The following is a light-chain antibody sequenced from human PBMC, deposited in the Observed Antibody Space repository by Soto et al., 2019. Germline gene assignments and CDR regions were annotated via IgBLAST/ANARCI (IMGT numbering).Light chain of an antibody. CDR1: NTGRKR. J-gene: IGLJ1*01. CDR3: QVWDSSSDHLYV. CDR2: DDC. V-gene: IGLV3-21*02. Sequence: ELTQPPSVSVAPGQTVRITCAGNNTGRKRVHWYQQKPGQAPVLVVYDDCDRRSGIPERLSGSNSGNTATPTISRVEAGDEDDYYCQVWDSSSDHLYVFGTGTKVTVL.